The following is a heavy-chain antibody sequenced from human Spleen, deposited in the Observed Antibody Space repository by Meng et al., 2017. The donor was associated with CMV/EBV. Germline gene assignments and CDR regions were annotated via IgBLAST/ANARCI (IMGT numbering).Heavy chain of an antibody. V-gene: IGHV3-30*02. D-gene: IGHD4-17*01. CDR3: AKETTDVDSGMDV. Sequence: GGSLRLSCAASGFTLNNYGMHWVRQAPGKGLEWVAFMRYDGSVEYYADSVKGRFIMSREYSRNIVYLHMNTLRPEDTAVYYCAKETTDVDSGMDVWGQGTTVTVSS. CDR2: MRYDGSVE. J-gene: IGHJ6*02. CDR1: GFTLNNYG.